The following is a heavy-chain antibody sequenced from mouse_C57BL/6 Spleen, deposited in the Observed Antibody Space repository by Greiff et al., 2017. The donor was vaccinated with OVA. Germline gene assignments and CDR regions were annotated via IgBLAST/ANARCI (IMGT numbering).Heavy chain of an antibody. V-gene: IGHV6-6*01. J-gene: IGHJ3*01. CDR1: GFTFRDAW. CDR2: IRNKANNHAT. CDR3: TNIVTWDLPY. D-gene: IGHD2-5*01. Sequence: LQQSGGGLVHPGGSMKLSCAASGFTFRDAWMDWVRQSPEKGLEWVAEIRNKANNHATYYAESVKVRFTISRDDSKSSVYLQMNSLRAEVTGIYYRTNIVTWDLPYWGQGTLVTVSA.